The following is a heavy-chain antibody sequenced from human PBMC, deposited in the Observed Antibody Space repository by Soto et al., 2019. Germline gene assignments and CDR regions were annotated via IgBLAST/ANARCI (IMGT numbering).Heavy chain of an antibody. CDR1: GYTLSKVS. V-gene: IGHV1-24*01. J-gene: IGHJ4*02. CDR3: ATPGFPFFSMNFHY. Sequence: ASVKVSCKVSGYTLSKVSIHWVRQAPAKGLEWMGGFDPEDVETLYAQKFQGRVTMTEDTSTDTAYLELSGLRSEDTAVYYCATPGFPFFSMNFHYWGQGTLVTVSS. D-gene: IGHD3-22*01. CDR2: FDPEDVET.